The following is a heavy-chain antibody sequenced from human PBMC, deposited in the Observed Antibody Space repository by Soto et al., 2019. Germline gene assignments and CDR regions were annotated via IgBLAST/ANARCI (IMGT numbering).Heavy chain of an antibody. CDR2: INAGNGNT. Sequence: QVQLVQSGAEVKKPGASVKVSCKASGYTFTSYAKHWVRQAPGQRLEWMGWINAGNGNTKYSQKFQGRVTITRDTSASTADMELSSLRSEDTAVYYCARVSGIAVAEVWGQGTLVTVSS. CDR3: ARVSGIAVAEV. V-gene: IGHV1-3*01. J-gene: IGHJ4*02. CDR1: GYTFTSYA. D-gene: IGHD6-19*01.